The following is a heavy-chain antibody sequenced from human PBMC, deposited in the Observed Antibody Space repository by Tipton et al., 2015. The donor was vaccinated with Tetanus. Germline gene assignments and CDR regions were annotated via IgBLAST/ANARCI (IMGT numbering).Heavy chain of an antibody. D-gene: IGHD1-26*01. CDR2: IYYTGST. CDR1: GGSVSNGSYY. Sequence: TLSLTCTVSGGSVSNGSYYWNWIRQPPGKGLEWIGHIYYTGSTDYNPSLKSRVTISADTTRNLFSLKLRSVTAADTAVYYCGRHGGSYSAYWCFDLWGRGSLVAVSS. V-gene: IGHV4-61*01. J-gene: IGHJ2*01. CDR3: GRHGGSYSAYWCFDL.